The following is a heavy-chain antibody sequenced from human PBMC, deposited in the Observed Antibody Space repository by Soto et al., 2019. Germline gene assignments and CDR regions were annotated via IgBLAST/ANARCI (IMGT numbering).Heavy chain of an antibody. D-gene: IGHD3-9*01. V-gene: IGHV4-39*01. CDR3: ARLEGLATISYYFDY. CDR1: GGSISNSLNY. Sequence: PSETLSLTCSVSGGSISNSLNYWGWIRQPPGKGLEWIGTIYYTGNIYYNPSLKSRVTISIDTSRNQFSLRLSSVTAADTAVYYCARLEGLATISYYFDYWGQGALVTVSS. CDR2: IYYTGNI. J-gene: IGHJ4*02.